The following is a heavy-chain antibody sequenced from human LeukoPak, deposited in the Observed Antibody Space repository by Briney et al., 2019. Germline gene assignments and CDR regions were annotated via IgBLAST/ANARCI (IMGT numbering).Heavy chain of an antibody. J-gene: IGHJ3*02. CDR2: VKENGNEQ. CDR1: GFTFSGLW. V-gene: IGHV3-7*01. D-gene: IGHD1-26*01. Sequence: GGSLRLSCAVSGFTFSGLWMSWVRQAPGKGPEWVAHVKENGNEQYYADSVEGRFTISRDNVKRSLFLQMNNLRVEDTAVYYCARGPGDFDASDIWGQGTMVTVSS. CDR3: ARGPGDFDASDI.